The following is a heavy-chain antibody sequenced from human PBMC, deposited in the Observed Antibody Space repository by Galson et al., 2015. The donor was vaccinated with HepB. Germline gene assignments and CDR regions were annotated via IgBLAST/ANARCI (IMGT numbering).Heavy chain of an antibody. Sequence: SVRLSCAASGFNFKNYSMNWVRQTPGKGLEWVANINHDGSQKYYVDSVKGRFTISRDNVRNSLDLQMNSLRGEDTAVYFCARGLEDGHYFFRGWQSRNNYFDPWGQGTLVTVSS. CDR2: INHDGSQK. CDR1: GFNFKNYS. J-gene: IGHJ5*02. V-gene: IGHV3-7*02. CDR3: ARGLEDGHYFFRGWQSRNNYFDP. D-gene: IGHD1-1*01.